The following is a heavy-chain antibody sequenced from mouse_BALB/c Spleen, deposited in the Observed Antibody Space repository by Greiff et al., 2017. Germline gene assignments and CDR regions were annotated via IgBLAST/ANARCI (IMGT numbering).Heavy chain of an antibody. Sequence: EVKVEESGGGLVQPGGSLSLSCATSGFTFTDYYMSWVRQPPGKALEWLGFIRNKANGYTTEYSAPVKGRFTISRDNSQSILYLQMNTLRAEDSATYYCARDGGYGPFDYWGQGTTLTVSS. D-gene: IGHD2-2*01. V-gene: IGHV7-3*02. CDR1: GFTFTDYY. CDR2: IRNKANGYTT. J-gene: IGHJ2*01. CDR3: ARDGGYGPFDY.